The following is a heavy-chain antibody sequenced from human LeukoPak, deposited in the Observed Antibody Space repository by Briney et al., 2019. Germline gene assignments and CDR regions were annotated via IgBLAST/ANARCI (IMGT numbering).Heavy chain of an antibody. Sequence: PSETLSLTCAVYGGSFSGYYWSWIRQPPGKGLEWIGEINHSGSTNYNPSLKSRVTISVDTSKNQFSLKLSSVTAADTAVYYCARGHYYGAGSYHYWGKGTLVTVSS. CDR2: INHSGST. CDR1: GGSFSGYY. D-gene: IGHD3-10*01. CDR3: ARGHYYGAGSYHY. J-gene: IGHJ4*01. V-gene: IGHV4-34*01.